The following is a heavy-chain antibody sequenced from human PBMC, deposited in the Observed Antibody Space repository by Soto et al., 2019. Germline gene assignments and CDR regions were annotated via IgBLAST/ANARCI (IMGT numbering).Heavy chain of an antibody. J-gene: IGHJ3*02. CDR1: GGSISSGGYY. CDR2: IYYSGST. D-gene: IGHD3-16*02. V-gene: IGHV4-31*03. Sequence: QVQLQEAGPGLVKPSQTLSLTCTVSGGSISSGGYYWSWIRQHPGKGLEWIGYIYYSGSTSYNPSLKSRVTRSVDTSKNQFSLKLSSVTAADTAVYYCARHSFLNAFDIWGQGTMVTVSS. CDR3: ARHSFLNAFDI.